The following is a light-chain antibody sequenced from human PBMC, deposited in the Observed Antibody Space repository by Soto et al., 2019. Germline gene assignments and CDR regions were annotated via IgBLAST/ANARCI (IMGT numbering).Light chain of an antibody. CDR2: GAS. Sequence: EIVLTQSPGTLSLSPGERATLSCRASQSVSSSYLARYQQKPGQAPRLLIYGASSRATGIPDRFSGSGSGTDFTLIISRLEPEDFAVYYCQQYGSSLFTFGPGTKVDIK. CDR1: QSVSSSY. CDR3: QQYGSSLFT. J-gene: IGKJ3*01. V-gene: IGKV3-20*01.